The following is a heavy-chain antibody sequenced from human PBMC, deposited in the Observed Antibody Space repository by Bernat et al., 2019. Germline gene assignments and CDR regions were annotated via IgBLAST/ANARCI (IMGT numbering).Heavy chain of an antibody. D-gene: IGHD3-10*01. J-gene: IGHJ4*02. CDR2: IYFSGTT. CDR1: GGSISSGRYN. V-gene: IGHV4-39*01. CDR3: ARQDGSGSFSENFFDS. Sequence: QLQLQESGPGLVKPSETLSLTCIVSGGSISSGRYNWGWIRQPPGKGLEWIASIYFSGTTYYNPSLKSRVTIHVDTSTNRFSLKLSSVTAADTAVYYCARQDGSGSFSENFFDSWGQGTLVTVSA.